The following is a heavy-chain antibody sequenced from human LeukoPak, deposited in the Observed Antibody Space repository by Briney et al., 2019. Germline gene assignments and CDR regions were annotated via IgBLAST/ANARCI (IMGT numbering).Heavy chain of an antibody. V-gene: IGHV1-69*13. J-gene: IGHJ4*02. CDR3: ARDGFPLGYYFDY. D-gene: IGHD3-22*01. Sequence: SVKVSCKASGGTFSSYAISWVRQAPGQGLEWMGGIIPIFGTANYAQKFQGRVTITADESTSTAYMELSSLRSEYTAVYYCARDGFPLGYYFDYWGQGTLVTVSS. CDR1: GGTFSSYA. CDR2: IIPIFGTA.